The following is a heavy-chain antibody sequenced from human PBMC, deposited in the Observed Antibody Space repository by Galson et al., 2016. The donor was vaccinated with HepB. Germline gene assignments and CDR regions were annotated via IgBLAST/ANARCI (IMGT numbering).Heavy chain of an antibody. CDR2: ISHTGDNT. CDR3: ARLRGGYDFDY. Sequence: SLRLSCAAASGFTLSGYAMTWVRQAPGKGLECVSSISHTGDNTYYADSVKGRFTISRDNGKNSVYLQMNSLRVEDTALYYCARLRGGYDFDYWGQGTLVTVSS. V-gene: IGHV3-23*01. J-gene: IGHJ4*02. CDR1: GFTLSGYA. D-gene: IGHD5-12*01.